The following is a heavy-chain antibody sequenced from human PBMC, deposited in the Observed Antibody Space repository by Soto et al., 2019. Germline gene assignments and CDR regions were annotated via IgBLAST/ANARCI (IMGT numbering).Heavy chain of an antibody. CDR1: GGSFSGYY. CDR3: ARLAKQWLVIDY. J-gene: IGHJ4*02. CDR2: IYYSGST. V-gene: IGHV4-34*01. Sequence: PSETLSLTCAVYGGSFSGYYWSWIRQPPGKGLEWIGSIYYSGSTYYNPSLKSRVTISVDTSKNQFSLKLSSVTAADTAVYYCARLAKQWLVIDYWGQGTLVTVSS. D-gene: IGHD6-19*01.